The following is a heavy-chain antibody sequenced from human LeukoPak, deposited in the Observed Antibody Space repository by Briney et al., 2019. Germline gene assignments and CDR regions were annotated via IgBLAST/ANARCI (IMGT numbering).Heavy chain of an antibody. Sequence: SGTLSLTCAVYGGSFSGYYWSWIRQPPGKGLEWIGGINHSGSTNYNPSLKSRVTISVDTSKNQFSLKLSSVTAADTAVYYCARAADTFGMDVWGQGTTVTVSS. J-gene: IGHJ6*02. V-gene: IGHV4-34*01. D-gene: IGHD3-16*01. CDR2: INHSGST. CDR1: GGSFSGYY. CDR3: ARAADTFGMDV.